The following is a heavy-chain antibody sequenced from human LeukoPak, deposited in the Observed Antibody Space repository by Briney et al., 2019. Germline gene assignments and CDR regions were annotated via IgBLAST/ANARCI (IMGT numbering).Heavy chain of an antibody. Sequence: PSETLSLTCTVSGYSISSGYYRGWIRQPPGKGLEWIGSIYHSGSTYYNPSLKSRVTISVDTSKNQFSLKLSSVTAADTAVYYCARVVVTAMPDWFDPWGLGTLVTVSS. D-gene: IGHD2-21*02. CDR1: GYSISSGYY. CDR3: ARVVVTAMPDWFDP. J-gene: IGHJ5*02. CDR2: IYHSGST. V-gene: IGHV4-38-2*02.